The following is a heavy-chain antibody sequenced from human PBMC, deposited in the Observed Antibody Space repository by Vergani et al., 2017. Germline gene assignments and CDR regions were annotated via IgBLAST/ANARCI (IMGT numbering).Heavy chain of an antibody. J-gene: IGHJ4*02. CDR1: GYTFPSYG. CDR3: ARSVDTVFYYFDC. Sequence: QVQLVQSGAEVKKPGASVKVSCKASGYTFPSYGISWVRQAPGQGLDGMGWISAYNGNTNYAQKLQGRVTMTTDTSTSTDYMELRSLRSDDTAGYYCARSVDTVFYYFDCWGQGTLVTVSA. V-gene: IGHV1-18*01. D-gene: IGHD5-18*01. CDR2: ISAYNGNT.